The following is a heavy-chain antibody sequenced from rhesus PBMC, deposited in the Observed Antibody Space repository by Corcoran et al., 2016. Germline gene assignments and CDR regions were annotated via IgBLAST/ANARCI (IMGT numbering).Heavy chain of an antibody. D-gene: IGHD6-31*01. CDR3: TRSIAAAGPLDS. CDR1: GYTFTSYY. CDR2: ISPYNGNK. Sequence: QVQLVQSGAEVKKPGASVKVSCKASGYTFTSYYMHWVRQAPEQGLEWIGLISPYNGNKGYAQNFQGRVTISTDTSTSTGYIELSSLRSEDTAVYYCTRSIAAAGPLDSWGQGVVVTVSS. V-gene: IGHV1-180*01. J-gene: IGHJ6*01.